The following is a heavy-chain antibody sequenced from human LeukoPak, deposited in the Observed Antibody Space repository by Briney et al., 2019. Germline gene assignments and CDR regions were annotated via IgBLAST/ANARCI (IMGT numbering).Heavy chain of an antibody. CDR1: GYTFTSYA. Sequence: ASVKVSCKASGYTFTSYAMNWVRQATGQGLEWMGWMNPNSGNTGYAQKFQGRVTITRNTSISTAYMELSSLRSEDTAVYYCARGGVRTVTTSSGIIDMDVWGKGTTVTVSS. D-gene: IGHD4-17*01. CDR3: ARGGVRTVTTSSGIIDMDV. CDR2: MNPNSGNT. J-gene: IGHJ6*03. V-gene: IGHV1-8*03.